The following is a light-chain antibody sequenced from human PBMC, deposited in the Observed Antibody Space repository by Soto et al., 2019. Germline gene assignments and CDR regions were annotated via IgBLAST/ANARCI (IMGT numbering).Light chain of an antibody. V-gene: IGKV1-13*02. J-gene: IGKJ1*01. CDR2: DAS. CDR3: QQFNSYPWT. CDR1: QGISSA. Sequence: AIQLTQSPSSLSASVGDRVTITCRASQGISSALAWYQQKSGKAPKVLIYDASNLESGVPSRFSGSGSGTDFTLPISSLQPEDFATYYCQQFNSYPWTFGQGTKVEIQ.